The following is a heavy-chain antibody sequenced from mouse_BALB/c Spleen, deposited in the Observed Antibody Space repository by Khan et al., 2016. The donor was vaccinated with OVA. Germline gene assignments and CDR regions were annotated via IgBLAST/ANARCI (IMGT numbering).Heavy chain of an antibody. Sequence: VQLQESGAELMKPGASVKISCKATGYTFSSYWIEWVKQRPGHGLEWIGEILPGSGSTNYNERFKGKATFTAATSSNTVYMQLSSLTSDDSAVDYCAIYGNHCYFDVWGAGTTVTVSS. CDR1: GYTFSSYW. CDR2: ILPGSGST. D-gene: IGHD2-1*01. CDR3: AIYGNHCYFDV. J-gene: IGHJ1*01. V-gene: IGHV1-9*01.